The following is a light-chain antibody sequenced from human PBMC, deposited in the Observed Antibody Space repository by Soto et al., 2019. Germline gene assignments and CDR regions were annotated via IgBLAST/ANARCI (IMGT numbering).Light chain of an antibody. CDR1: SSDVGGYNY. CDR3: GAWDRSLSAGV. Sequence: QSALTQPASVSGSPGQSITISCTGTSSDVGGYNYVSWYQQHPGKAPKLLIYDNYKRPLGIPDRFSGSKSGTSATLDITDLQTGDEADYYCGAWDRSLSAGVFGTGTKVTVL. V-gene: IGLV1-51*01. CDR2: DNY. J-gene: IGLJ1*01.